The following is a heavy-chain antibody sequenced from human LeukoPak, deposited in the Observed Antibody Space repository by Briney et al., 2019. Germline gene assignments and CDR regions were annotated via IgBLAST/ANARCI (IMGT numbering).Heavy chain of an antibody. CDR2: IYTSGST. J-gene: IGHJ5*02. D-gene: IGHD3-22*01. CDR1: GGSISSYY. V-gene: IGHV4-4*07. CDR3: AREYYYDSSGTRLDP. Sequence: SEALSLTCTVSGGSISSYYWSWIRQPAGKGLEWIGRIYTSGSTNYNPSLKSRVTMSVDTSKNQFSLKLSSVTAADTAVYYCAREYYYDSSGTRLDPWGQGTLVTVSS.